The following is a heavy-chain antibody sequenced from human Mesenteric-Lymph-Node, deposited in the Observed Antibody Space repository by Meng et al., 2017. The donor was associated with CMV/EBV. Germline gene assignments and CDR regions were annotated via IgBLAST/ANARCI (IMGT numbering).Heavy chain of an antibody. CDR1: GDSISTVNW. CDR2: IYHSGST. CDR3: ARGPRYYDFWSGYSNWFDP. V-gene: IGHV4-4*02. Sequence: SETLSLTCAVSGDSISTVNWWSWVRQPPGKGLEWIGEIYHSGSTNYNPSLKSRVTMSVDKSKNQFSLKLSSVTAADTAVYYCARGPRYYDFWSGYSNWFDPWGQGTLVTVSS. J-gene: IGHJ5*02. D-gene: IGHD3-3*01.